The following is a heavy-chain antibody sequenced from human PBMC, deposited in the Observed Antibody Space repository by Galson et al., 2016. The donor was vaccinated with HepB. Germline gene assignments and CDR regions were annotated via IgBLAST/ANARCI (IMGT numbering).Heavy chain of an antibody. CDR3: ASWGYSSSRYSDY. Sequence: TLSLTCTVSGGSISSGGYHWSWIRQHPGKGLEWIGYTYYSGSTYYKPSLRSRVTISADTSKNQFSLKLSSVTAADTAVYYCASWGYSSSRYSDYWGQGTLVTVSS. J-gene: IGHJ4*02. V-gene: IGHV4-31*03. CDR2: TYYSGST. CDR1: GGSISSGGYH. D-gene: IGHD6-13*01.